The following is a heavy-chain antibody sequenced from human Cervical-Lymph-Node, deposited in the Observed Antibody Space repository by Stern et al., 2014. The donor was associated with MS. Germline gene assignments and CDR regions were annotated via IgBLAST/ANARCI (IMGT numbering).Heavy chain of an antibody. CDR2: INPSSGST. J-gene: IGHJ4*02. Sequence: MQLVESGAEVKKSGASVRVSCKASGYNFTIYYIHWVRQAPGQGLEWMGVINPSSGSTSYAQKFQGSVTMTSDTSTGTVYLDMSSLTSEETAFYYCARQNLVRGINELDYWGQGTLVIVSS. V-gene: IGHV1-46*01. CDR3: ARQNLVRGINELDY. D-gene: IGHD3-10*01. CDR1: GYNFTIYY.